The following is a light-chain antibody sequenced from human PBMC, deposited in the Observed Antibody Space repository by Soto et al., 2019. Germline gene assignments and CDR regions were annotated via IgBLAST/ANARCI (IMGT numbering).Light chain of an antibody. J-gene: IGKJ1*01. V-gene: IGKV1-5*03. CDR3: QHDNIYLEA. CDR2: KAS. Sequence: DIEMPQKHSTLSGSVGDRVTITCLASQTISSWLAWYQQKPGKAPKLLIYKASTLKSGVPSRFSGSGSGTEFTLTISSLQPDDFATYYCQHDNIYLEAFGHGTKVDIK. CDR1: QTISSW.